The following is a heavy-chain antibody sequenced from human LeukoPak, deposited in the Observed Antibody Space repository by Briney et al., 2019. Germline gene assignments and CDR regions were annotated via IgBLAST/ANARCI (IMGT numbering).Heavy chain of an antibody. CDR2: ISYSGST. Sequence: SVTLSLTCTVSGGSISSDYWSWIRQPPGKGLEWIGYISYSGSTKYSPSLKSRVSLSIDTSKNQLSLKLSSVTAADTAVYYCAKLYNWNAWFDPWGQETLVTVSS. V-gene: IGHV4-59*07. CDR3: AKLYNWNAWFDP. D-gene: IGHD1-20*01. CDR1: GGSISSDY. J-gene: IGHJ5*02.